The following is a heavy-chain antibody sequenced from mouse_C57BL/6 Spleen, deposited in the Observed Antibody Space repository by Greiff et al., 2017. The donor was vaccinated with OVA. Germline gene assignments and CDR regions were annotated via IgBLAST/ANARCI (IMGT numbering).Heavy chain of an antibody. V-gene: IGHV3-6*01. D-gene: IGHD4-1*01. CDR3: ARGRWDVPFDY. J-gene: IGHJ2*01. CDR2: ISYDGSN. CDR1: GYSITSGYY. Sequence: EVQLQESGPGLVKPSQSLSLTCSVTGYSITSGYYWNWIRQFPGNKLEWMGYISYDGSNNYNPSLKNRISITRDTSKNQFFLKLNSVTTEDTATYYCARGRWDVPFDYWGQGTTLTVSS.